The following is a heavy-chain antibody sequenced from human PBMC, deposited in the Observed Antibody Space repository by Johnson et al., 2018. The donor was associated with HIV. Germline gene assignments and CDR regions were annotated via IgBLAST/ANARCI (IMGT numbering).Heavy chain of an antibody. CDR2: ISWNSGSL. Sequence: VQLVESGGVVVQPGGSLRLSCAASGFTFDDYSIQWVRQAPGKGLKWVSLISWNSGSLGYADSVKGRFTISRDNAKNSLHLQMNSLRAEDTALYYCAKQYSSSWYGNAFDIWGQGTMVTVSS. J-gene: IGHJ3*02. CDR3: AKQYSSSWYGNAFDI. D-gene: IGHD6-13*01. CDR1: GFTFDDYS. V-gene: IGHV3-43*01.